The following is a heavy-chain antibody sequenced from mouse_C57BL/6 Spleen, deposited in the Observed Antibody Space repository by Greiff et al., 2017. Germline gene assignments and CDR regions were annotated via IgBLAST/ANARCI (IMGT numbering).Heavy chain of an antibody. CDR2: INPYNGGT. J-gene: IGHJ3*01. Sequence: EVQLQQSGPVLVKPGASVKMSCKASGYTFTDYYMNWVKQSHGKSLEWIGVINPYNGGTSSNQKFKGKATLTVDKSSSTAYMELNSLASEDSAVYYCAREGVRRFAYWGQGTLVTVSA. CDR1: GYTFTDYY. CDR3: AREGVRRFAY. V-gene: IGHV1-19*01.